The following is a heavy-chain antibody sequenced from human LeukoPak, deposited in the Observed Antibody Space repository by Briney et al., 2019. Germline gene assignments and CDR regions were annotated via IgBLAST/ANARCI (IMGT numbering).Heavy chain of an antibody. CDR2: ISYDGSNK. Sequence: GRSLRLSCAASGFTFSDYGMHWVRQTPGKGLEWVAVISYDGSNKYYADSVKGRFTISRDNSKNTLYLQMNSLRAEDTAVYYCARSPRVFGGIIPFDYWGQGTLVTVSS. CDR3: ARSPRVFGGIIPFDY. CDR1: GFTFSDYG. D-gene: IGHD4-23*01. J-gene: IGHJ4*02. V-gene: IGHV3-30*03.